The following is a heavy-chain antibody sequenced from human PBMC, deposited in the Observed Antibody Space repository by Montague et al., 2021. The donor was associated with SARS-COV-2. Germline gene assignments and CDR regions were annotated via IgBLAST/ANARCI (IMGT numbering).Heavy chain of an antibody. D-gene: IGHD1-1*01. Sequence: SETLSLTCAVYGGSFSDYYWTWIRQPPGKGLEWIGYIYYRGTTNYNPSLESRVTMSVDTSKNQFSLNLSSVTAADTAVYYCARVSISYDPDDASYGMDVWGQGTTVTVSS. CDR1: GGSFSDYY. CDR3: ARVSISYDPDDASYGMDV. J-gene: IGHJ6*02. V-gene: IGHV4-34*11. CDR2: IYYRGTT.